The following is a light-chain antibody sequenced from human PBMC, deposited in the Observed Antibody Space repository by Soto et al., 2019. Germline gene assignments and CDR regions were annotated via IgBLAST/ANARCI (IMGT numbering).Light chain of an antibody. Sequence: EIVKTQSPATLSVSPGERATLSCRASQSVTSNLAWYQQKPGQAPRLLIYGASTRAGGVPARFSGGGSGTDFTLTISRLSPEDFAVFYCQQYGSSPITFGQGTRLEIK. V-gene: IGKV3-15*01. CDR1: QSVTSN. CDR3: QQYGSSPIT. J-gene: IGKJ5*01. CDR2: GAS.